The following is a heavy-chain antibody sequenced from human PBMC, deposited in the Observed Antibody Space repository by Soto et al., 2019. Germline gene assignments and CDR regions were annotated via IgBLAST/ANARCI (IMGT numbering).Heavy chain of an antibody. CDR1: GGTFSSYA. Sequence: SSVKVSCKASGGTFSSYAISWVRQAPGQGLEWMGGIIPIFGTANYAQKFQGRVTITADESTSTAYMELSSLRSEDTAVYYCASKRRFTIFPDAWGQGTTVTVSS. V-gene: IGHV1-69*13. CDR2: IIPIFGTA. CDR3: ASKRRFTIFPDA. J-gene: IGHJ6*02. D-gene: IGHD3-3*01.